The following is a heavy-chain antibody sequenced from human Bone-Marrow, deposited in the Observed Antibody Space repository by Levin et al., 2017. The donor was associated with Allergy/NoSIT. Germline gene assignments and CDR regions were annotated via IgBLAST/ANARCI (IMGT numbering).Heavy chain of an antibody. V-gene: IGHV3-11*01. Sequence: GESLKISCAASGFTFSDYYMSWIRQAPGKGLEWVSYISGDTITIYYADSVKGRFTISRDNAKNSLYLQMSSLRAEDTAVYYCARSLYYYDTSGYYYGLWGQGTLVTVSS. CDR1: GFTFSDYY. CDR2: ISGDTITI. D-gene: IGHD3-22*01. J-gene: IGHJ4*02. CDR3: ARSLYYYDTSGYYYGL.